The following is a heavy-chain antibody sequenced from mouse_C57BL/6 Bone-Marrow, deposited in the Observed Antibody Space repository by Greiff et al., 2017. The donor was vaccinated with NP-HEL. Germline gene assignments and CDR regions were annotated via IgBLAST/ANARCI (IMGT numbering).Heavy chain of an antibody. Sequence: QVQLQQPGPELVKPGASVKVSCKASGYTFTSYGMHWVKQRPGKGLEWIGRINPSDGDTNYNQKFKGKATLTVDKSSSTAYMQLSSLTSEDSAVYYCAMDYGSILSFAYWGQGTLVTVSA. CDR2: INPSDGDT. D-gene: IGHD1-1*01. CDR3: AMDYGSILSFAY. J-gene: IGHJ3*01. V-gene: IGHV1-74*01. CDR1: GYTFTSYG.